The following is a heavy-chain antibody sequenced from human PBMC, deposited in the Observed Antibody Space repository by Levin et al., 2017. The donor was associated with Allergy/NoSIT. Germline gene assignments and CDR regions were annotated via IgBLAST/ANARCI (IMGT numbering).Heavy chain of an antibody. J-gene: IGHJ3*02. Sequence: GGSLRLSCAASGFTFSSYAMSWVRQAPGKGLEWVSAISGSGGSTYYADSVKGRFTISRDNSKNTLYLQMNSLRAEDTAVYYCAKDRRGPYYYDSSGYYAFAFDIWGQGTMVTVSS. CDR2: ISGSGGST. V-gene: IGHV3-23*01. CDR3: AKDRRGPYYYDSSGYYAFAFDI. CDR1: GFTFSSYA. D-gene: IGHD3-22*01.